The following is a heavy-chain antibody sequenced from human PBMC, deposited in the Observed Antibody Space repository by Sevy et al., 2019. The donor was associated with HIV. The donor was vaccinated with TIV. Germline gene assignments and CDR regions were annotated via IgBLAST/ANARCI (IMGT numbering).Heavy chain of an antibody. CDR2: IYPGDSDT. D-gene: IGHD2-8*01. CDR1: GYSFTSYW. J-gene: IGHJ4*02. Sequence: GESLKISCKGSGYSFTSYWIGWVRQMPGKGLEWMGTIYPGDSDTRYSPSFQGQVTISADKSISTAYLQWSSLKASDTAMYYCARLSELGYCTNGVCPRPYYFDYWGQGTLVTVSS. CDR3: ARLSELGYCTNGVCPRPYYFDY. V-gene: IGHV5-51*01.